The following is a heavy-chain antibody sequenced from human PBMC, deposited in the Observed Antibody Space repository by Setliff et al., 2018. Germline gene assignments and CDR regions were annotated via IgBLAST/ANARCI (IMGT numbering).Heavy chain of an antibody. V-gene: IGHV3-53*01. CDR1: GFTFRDYS. D-gene: IGHD1-20*01. CDR2: IVQNSNP. CDR3: AKDRVNDGIWDFDS. Sequence: PGGSLRLSCATSGFTFRDYSLAWVRQAPGKGLEWVSGIVQNSNPYYPDSMKVRFTISRYNSRNTIYLQINDLRAEDTATYYCAKDRVNDGIWDFDSWGQGLLVTVSS. J-gene: IGHJ4*02.